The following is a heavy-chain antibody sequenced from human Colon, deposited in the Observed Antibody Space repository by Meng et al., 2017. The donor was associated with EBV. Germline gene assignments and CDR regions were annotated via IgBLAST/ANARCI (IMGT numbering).Heavy chain of an antibody. D-gene: IGHD6-19*01. CDR1: GGSVSSCGYY. J-gene: IGHJ4*02. CDR3: ARVSSGWDYFDY. Sequence: QGQLQEVGPGLEKSSQTLSLTCTVSGGSVSSCGYYWTWIRQHPGKGLEWFGHIYYSGSTFYNPSLKRRVIISIDTSKNQFSLNLRSVTAADTAVYYCARVSSGWDYFDYWGQGTLVTVSS. CDR2: IYYSGST. V-gene: IGHV4-31*03.